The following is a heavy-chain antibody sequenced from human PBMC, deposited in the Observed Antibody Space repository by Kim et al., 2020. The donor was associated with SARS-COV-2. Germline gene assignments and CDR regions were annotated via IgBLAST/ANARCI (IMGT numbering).Heavy chain of an antibody. V-gene: IGHV3-33*01. J-gene: IGHJ6*02. CDR1: GFTFSSYG. Sequence: GGSLRLSCAASGFTFSSYGMHWVRQAPGKGLEWVAVIWYDGSNKYYADSVKGRFTISRDNSKNTLYLQMNSLRAEDTAVYYCARGPPVVVAATLPHYYYGMDVWGQGTTVTVSS. CDR3: ARGPPVVVAATLPHYYYGMDV. CDR2: IWYDGSNK. D-gene: IGHD2-15*01.